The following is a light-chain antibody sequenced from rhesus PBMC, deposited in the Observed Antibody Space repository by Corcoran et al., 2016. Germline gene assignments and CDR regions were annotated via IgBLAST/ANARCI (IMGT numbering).Light chain of an antibody. Sequence: QAAPTQSPSVSGSAGQSVTVSCTGTSHDIGYYDAVTWYQQHPGKAPKVMIYEVNKRPSGVSDRFSGAKSGNTASLTISGLQTEDEADYYCSSYVGGGVCMFGDGTRLTVL. CDR3: SSYVGGGVCM. CDR2: EVN. V-gene: IGLV2-19*02. J-gene: IGLJ1*01. CDR1: SHDIGYYDA.